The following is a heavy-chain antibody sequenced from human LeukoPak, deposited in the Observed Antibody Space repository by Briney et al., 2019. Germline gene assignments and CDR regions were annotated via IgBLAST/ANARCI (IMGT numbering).Heavy chain of an antibody. CDR3: VRGGVDY. CDR2: IYSGGTT. Sequence: GGSLRLSCAASGFTVSSNSMSWVRQAPGKGLEWVSVIYSGGTTDYADSVKGRFTISRDNAKNTLYLQMNSLRAEDTAVYYCVRGGVDYWGQGTLVTVSS. CDR1: GFTVSSNS. D-gene: IGHD3-16*01. V-gene: IGHV3-53*01. J-gene: IGHJ4*02.